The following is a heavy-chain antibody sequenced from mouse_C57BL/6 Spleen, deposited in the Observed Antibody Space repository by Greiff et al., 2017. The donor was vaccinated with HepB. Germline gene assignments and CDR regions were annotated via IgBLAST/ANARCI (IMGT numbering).Heavy chain of an antibody. CDR2: IYPRSGNT. CDR1: GYTFTSYG. CDR3: ARMGDYLYAMDY. J-gene: IGHJ4*01. Sequence: QVQLKQSGAELARPGASVKLSCTASGYTFTSYGISWVKQRTGQGLEWIGEIYPRSGNTYYNEKFKGKATLTADKSSSTAYMELRSLTSEDSAVYCYARMGDYLYAMDYWGQGTSVTVSS. V-gene: IGHV1-81*01. D-gene: IGHD2-4*01.